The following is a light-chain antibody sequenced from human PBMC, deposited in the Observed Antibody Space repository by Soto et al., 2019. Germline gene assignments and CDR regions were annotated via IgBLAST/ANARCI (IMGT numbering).Light chain of an antibody. J-gene: IGLJ2*01. V-gene: IGLV1-51*01. CDR3: GTLDYSVTAFV. Sequence: QSVLTQPPSVSAAPGEKVTISCSGRTSNIVNNVVSWYRQLPGAAPQLLIHTNNKRPSGVSDRFSGSKSGSSATLGITGLQTGDEAHYYCGTLDYSVTAFVFGGGTKLTVL. CDR1: TSNIVNNV. CDR2: TNN.